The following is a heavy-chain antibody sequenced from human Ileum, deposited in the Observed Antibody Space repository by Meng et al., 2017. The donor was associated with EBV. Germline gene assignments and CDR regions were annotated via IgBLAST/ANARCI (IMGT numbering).Heavy chain of an antibody. CDR3: ARVGDYAYKD. CDR1: GLTFSRFW. J-gene: IGHJ1*01. Sequence: EVQLVGSGGGLVQPGGSLGLSCAVSGLTFSRFWMHWVRQGPGKGLVWVSRINGDGTSTSYADSVKGRLTISRDNAKNTLYLQMNSLRAEDTAVYYCARVGDYAYKDWGQGTLVTVSS. D-gene: IGHD4-17*01. V-gene: IGHV3-74*01. CDR2: INGDGTST.